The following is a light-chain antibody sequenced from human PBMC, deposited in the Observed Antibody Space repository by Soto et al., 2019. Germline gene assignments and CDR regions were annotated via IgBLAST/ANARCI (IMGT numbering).Light chain of an antibody. CDR3: GTWDGSLDIYV. CDR2: DNN. CDR1: SSNIGNNY. J-gene: IGLJ1*01. Sequence: QSVLTQPPSVSAAPGQKVTISCSGSSSNIGNNYVSWYQQLPGTAPKLLIYDNNKRPSGIPDRFSGSRSGTSATLGITGLQTGDEADYYCGTWDGSLDIYVFGTGTKLTVL. V-gene: IGLV1-51*01.